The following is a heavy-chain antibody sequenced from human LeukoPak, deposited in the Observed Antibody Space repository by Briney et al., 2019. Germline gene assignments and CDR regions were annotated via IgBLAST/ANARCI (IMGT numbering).Heavy chain of an antibody. J-gene: IGHJ6*03. CDR2: IYHSGST. V-gene: IGHV4-38-2*02. D-gene: IGHD3-10*01. CDR1: AYSISSGYY. Sequence: PSETLSLTCTVSAYSISSGYYWGWIRQPPGKGLEWIGSIYHSGSTYYNPSLKSRVTISVDTSKNQFSLKLSSVIAADTAVYYCAGNYGSGSYYKKWGYYYMDVWGKGTTVTVSS. CDR3: AGNYGSGSYYKKWGYYYMDV.